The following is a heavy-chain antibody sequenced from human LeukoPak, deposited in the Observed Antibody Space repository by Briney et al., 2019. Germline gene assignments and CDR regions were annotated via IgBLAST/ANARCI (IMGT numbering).Heavy chain of an antibody. CDR3: ATLTGTKTFDI. CDR1: GFTFSRFW. J-gene: IGHJ3*02. Sequence: TGGSLRLSCAASGFTFSRFWMTWVRQAPGKGLEWVANINQDGSEKYYVDSVKGRFTISRDNAKSSLYLQMNSLRAEDAAVYYCATLTGTKTFDIWGQGTMVTVSS. V-gene: IGHV3-7*01. CDR2: INQDGSEK. D-gene: IGHD1-7*01.